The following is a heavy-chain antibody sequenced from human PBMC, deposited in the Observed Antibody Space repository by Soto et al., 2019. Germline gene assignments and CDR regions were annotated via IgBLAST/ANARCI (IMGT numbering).Heavy chain of an antibody. D-gene: IGHD4-17*01. V-gene: IGHV3-72*01. Sequence: EVQLVESGGGLVQPGGSLRLSCAASGFTFSDHYMDWVRQAPGKGLEWVGRIRNKANSYTTEYAASVKGRFAISRDDSKNSLYLKMNSLKTEDTAVYYCARSTVTVTPFYSDYWGQGTLVTVSA. CDR2: IRNKANSYTT. J-gene: IGHJ4*02. CDR1: GFTFSDHY. CDR3: ARSTVTVTPFYSDY.